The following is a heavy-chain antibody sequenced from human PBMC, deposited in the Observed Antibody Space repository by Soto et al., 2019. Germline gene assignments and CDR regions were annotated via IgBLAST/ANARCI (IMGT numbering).Heavy chain of an antibody. V-gene: IGHV3-23*01. CDR2: FRTSGGGGTT. Sequence: PGGSLRLSCAASGFTFSSYSMSWVRQAPGKGLEWVSGFRTSGGGGTTYYADSVKGRFTISRDNSKNMLFLQMNSLRAEDTAIYYCAKKVNSGPGSQYFDYWGQGTLVTVSS. J-gene: IGHJ4*02. D-gene: IGHD3-10*01. CDR1: GFTFSSYS. CDR3: AKKVNSGPGSQYFDY.